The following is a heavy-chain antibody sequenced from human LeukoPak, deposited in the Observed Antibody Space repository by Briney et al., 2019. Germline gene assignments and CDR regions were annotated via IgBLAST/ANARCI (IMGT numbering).Heavy chain of an antibody. CDR2: ISGSGGRT. J-gene: IGHJ4*02. D-gene: IGHD6-19*01. Sequence: PGGSLRLSCAASGFTFSSYGMHWVRQAPGKGLEWVSDISGSGGRTYYADSMKGRFTISRDNSKNTLYLQMNSLRAEDTAVYYCARDLDSSGLNDYWGQGTLVTVSS. CDR3: ARDLDSSGLNDY. CDR1: GFTFSSYG. V-gene: IGHV3-23*01.